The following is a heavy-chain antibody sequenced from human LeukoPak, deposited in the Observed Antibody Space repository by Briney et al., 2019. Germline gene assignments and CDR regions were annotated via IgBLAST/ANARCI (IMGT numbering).Heavy chain of an antibody. J-gene: IGHJ4*02. D-gene: IGHD3-22*01. Sequence: GGSLRLSCAVSGFTFSSYEMNWVRQAPGKGLEWVSYISSSGSSIYYADSVKGRFTISRDNAKNSLYLQMNSLRAEDTAVYYCARDFVGSGYSPFDYWGQGTLVTVSS. CDR3: ARDFVGSGYSPFDY. V-gene: IGHV3-48*03. CDR2: ISSSGSSI. CDR1: GFTFSSYE.